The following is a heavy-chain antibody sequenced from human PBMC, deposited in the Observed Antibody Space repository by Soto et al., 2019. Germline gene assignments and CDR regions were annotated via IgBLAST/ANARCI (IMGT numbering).Heavy chain of an antibody. CDR3: ARHIKGYYYGMDF. CDR1: GGSISSYY. Sequence: QVQLQESGPGLVKPSETLSLTCTVSGGSISSYYWSWIRQPPGKGLEWIGYIYYSGSTNYNPSLKIRVTISPATSMTQSSLKLSSVTAADTAVYYCARHIKGYYYGMDFWGHGTTVTVSS. J-gene: IGHJ6*02. D-gene: IGHD1-20*01. V-gene: IGHV4-59*08. CDR2: IYYSGST.